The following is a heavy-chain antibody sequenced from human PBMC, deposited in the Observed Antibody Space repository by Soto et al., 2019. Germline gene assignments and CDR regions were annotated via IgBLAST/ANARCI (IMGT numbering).Heavy chain of an antibody. J-gene: IGHJ6*02. Sequence: GGSLRLSCAASGFTFSNFEMPWVRQAPGKGLEWVSYINTAGSTKYYAESVKGRFTISRDNARNSLFLQMNSLRAEDTAVYYCARAECSSPDCLTAYYSYGLDVWGQGSTVTVSS. CDR1: GFTFSNFE. CDR2: INTAGSTK. V-gene: IGHV3-48*03. D-gene: IGHD3-9*01. CDR3: ARAECSSPDCLTAYYSYGLDV.